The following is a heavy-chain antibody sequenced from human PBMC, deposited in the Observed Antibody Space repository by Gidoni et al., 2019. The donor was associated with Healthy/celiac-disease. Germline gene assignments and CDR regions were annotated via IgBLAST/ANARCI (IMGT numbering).Heavy chain of an antibody. V-gene: IGHV3-33*01. CDR3: ARGEHYSPHDY. CDR1: GFTFSSYG. Sequence: QVQLVESGGGVVQPGRSLRLSCAASGFTFSSYGLHWVRQAPGKGLEWVAVIWYDGSNKYYADSVKGRFTISRDNSKNTLYLQMNSLRAEDTAVYYCARGEHYSPHDYWGQGTLVTVSS. CDR2: IWYDGSNK. J-gene: IGHJ4*02. D-gene: IGHD4-4*01.